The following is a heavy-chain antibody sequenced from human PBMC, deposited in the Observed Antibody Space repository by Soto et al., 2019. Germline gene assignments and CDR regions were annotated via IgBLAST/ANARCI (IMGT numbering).Heavy chain of an antibody. D-gene: IGHD6-19*01. CDR3: ARAEAVAGPYYFDY. CDR1: GSSFSISA. CDR2: ISYDGSIK. V-gene: IGHV3-30*04. Sequence: PGGSLRLSCAASGSSFSISAMHWVRQAPGKGLEWVAVISYDGSIKYYADSVKGRFTVSRDNSKNTPYLQMNSLRVEDTAVYYCARAEAVAGPYYFDYWGQGTLVTVSS. J-gene: IGHJ4*02.